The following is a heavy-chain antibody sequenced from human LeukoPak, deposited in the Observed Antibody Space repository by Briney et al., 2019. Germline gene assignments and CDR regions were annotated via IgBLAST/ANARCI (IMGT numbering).Heavy chain of an antibody. V-gene: IGHV1-58*02. CDR1: GFTFTSSA. CDR3: AASTTPRAEWQPAMDV. J-gene: IGHJ6*02. D-gene: IGHD3-3*01. CDR2: IVVGSGNT. Sequence: SVKVSRKASGFTFTSSAMQWVRQARGQRLEWIGWIVVGSGNTNYAQKFQERVTITRDMSTSTAYMELSSLRSEDTAVYYCAASTTPRAEWQPAMDVWGQGTTVTVSS.